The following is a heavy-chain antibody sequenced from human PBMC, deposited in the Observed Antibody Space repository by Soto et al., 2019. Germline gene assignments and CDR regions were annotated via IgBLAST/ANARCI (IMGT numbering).Heavy chain of an antibody. CDR1: GVTFSSYA. J-gene: IGHJ6*02. CDR2: IIPIFGTA. D-gene: IGHD4-17*01. V-gene: IGHV1-69*01. CDR3: ARGEGVYAVTPKNGMDV. Sequence: QVQLVQSGAEVKKPGSSVNVSCKASGVTFSSYAISWVRQAPGQGLEWMGGIIPIFGTANYAQKFQGRVTITADESTSTAYRELSSLRSEDTAVYYCARGEGVYAVTPKNGMDVWGQGTTVTVSS.